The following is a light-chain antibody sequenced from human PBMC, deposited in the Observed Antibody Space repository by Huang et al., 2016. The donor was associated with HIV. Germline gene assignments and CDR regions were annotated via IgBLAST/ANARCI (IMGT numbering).Light chain of an antibody. J-gene: IGKJ4*01. V-gene: IGKV3-11*01. Sequence: EVVLTQSPAILSLSPGARATLSCRASQSVSDYLAWYQQKPGQAPRRLIYDVSNRATGIPALFSGSVSGTDFTLTIDSLEPEDFAVYYCQHRSSWSLTFGGGTKVEIK. CDR2: DVS. CDR1: QSVSDY. CDR3: QHRSSWSLT.